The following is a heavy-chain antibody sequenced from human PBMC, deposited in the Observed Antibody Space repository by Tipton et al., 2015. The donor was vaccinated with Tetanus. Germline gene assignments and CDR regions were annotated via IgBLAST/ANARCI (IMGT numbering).Heavy chain of an antibody. CDR3: ARGGYCSSTSCHALDY. J-gene: IGHJ4*02. D-gene: IGHD2-2*03. V-gene: IGHV4-34*01. CDR2: INHSGST. Sequence: TLSLTCAVYGGSFSGYYWSWIRQPPGKGLEWIGEINHSGSTNYNPSLKSRVTISVDTSKNQFSLKLSSVTAADTAVYYCARGGYCSSTSCHALDYWGQGTLVTVSS. CDR1: GGSFSGYY.